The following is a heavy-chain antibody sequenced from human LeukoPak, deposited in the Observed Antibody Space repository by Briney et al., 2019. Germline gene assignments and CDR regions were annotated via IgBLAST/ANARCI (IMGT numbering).Heavy chain of an antibody. CDR3: GIRDTSAYYVF. D-gene: IGHD3-22*01. Sequence: GGSLRLSCAASGFTFSNYWMHWVRQAPGKGLMWVSNINSEGASTNYADSVRGRFTVSRDNAKNTLSLQMHSLRAEDTAVYYCGIRDTSAYYVFWGQGTLVTVSS. CDR1: GFTFSNYW. J-gene: IGHJ4*02. V-gene: IGHV3-74*01. CDR2: INSEGAST.